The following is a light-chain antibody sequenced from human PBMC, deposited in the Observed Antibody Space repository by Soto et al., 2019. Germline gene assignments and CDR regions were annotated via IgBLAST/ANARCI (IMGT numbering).Light chain of an antibody. J-gene: IGLJ1*01. CDR1: SSDVGGYNL. V-gene: IGLV2-23*01. Sequence: QSVLTQPASVAAAPGQSITISCTGTSSDVGGYNLVSWYQQHPGKAPKLMIYEGSQRPSGVSNRFSGSKSGNTASLTISGLQAEDEADYYCYSYAGRNLYVFGAGTKVTVL. CDR2: EGS. CDR3: YSYAGRNLYV.